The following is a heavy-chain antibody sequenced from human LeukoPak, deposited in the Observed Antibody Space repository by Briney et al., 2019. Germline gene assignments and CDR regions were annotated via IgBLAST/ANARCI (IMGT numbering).Heavy chain of an antibody. D-gene: IGHD6-13*01. V-gene: IGHV4-59*01. J-gene: IGHJ4*02. CDR2: MYYSGST. CDR1: GGSISRYY. CDR3: ARGFSSWPYYFDY. Sequence: SETLSLTCSVSGGSISRYYWHWIRQPPGKGLEWIGYMYYSGSTNYNPSLKSRVTISIDTSKNQFSLRLSSVTAADTAVYYCARGFSSWPYYFDYWGQGTLVTVSS.